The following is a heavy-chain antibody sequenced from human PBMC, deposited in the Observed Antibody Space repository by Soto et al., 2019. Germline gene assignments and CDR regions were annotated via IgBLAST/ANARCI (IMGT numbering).Heavy chain of an antibody. CDR3: ARGDYGDYVFGYFDY. CDR1: GFTFSSYA. V-gene: IGHV3-30-3*01. Sequence: QVQLVESGGGVVQPGRSLRLSCAASGFTFSSYAMHWVRQAPGKGLEWVAVISYDGSNKYYADSVKGRFTISRDNSKNTLYLQMNSLRAEDTAVYYCARGDYGDYVFGYFDYWGQGTLVTVSS. CDR2: ISYDGSNK. J-gene: IGHJ4*02. D-gene: IGHD4-17*01.